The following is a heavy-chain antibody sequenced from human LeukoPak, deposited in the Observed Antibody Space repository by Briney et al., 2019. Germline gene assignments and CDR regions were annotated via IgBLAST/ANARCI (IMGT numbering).Heavy chain of an antibody. CDR3: ARAPTYYYGSGSYYNGNYFDY. CDR2: IKQDGSEK. CDR1: GFTFSSYW. Sequence: GGSLRLSCAASGFTFSSYWMSWVRQAPGKGLEWVANIKQDGSEKYYVDSVKGRFTISRDNAKNSLYLQMNSLRAEDTAVYYCARAPTYYYGSGSYYNGNYFDYWGQGTLVTVSS. V-gene: IGHV3-7*03. J-gene: IGHJ4*02. D-gene: IGHD3-10*01.